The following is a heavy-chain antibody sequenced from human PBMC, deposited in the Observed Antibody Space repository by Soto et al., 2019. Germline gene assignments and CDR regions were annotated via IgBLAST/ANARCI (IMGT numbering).Heavy chain of an antibody. CDR2: IYYSGST. J-gene: IGHJ4*02. CDR3: ARAYYYGSGILLDY. D-gene: IGHD3-10*01. Sequence: SETLSLTCTVSGGSISSYYWSWIRQPPGKGLEWIGYIYYSGSTNYNPSLKSRVTISVDTSKNQFSLKLSSVTAADTAVYYCARAYYYGSGILLDYWGQGTLVTVSS. V-gene: IGHV4-59*01. CDR1: GGSISSYY.